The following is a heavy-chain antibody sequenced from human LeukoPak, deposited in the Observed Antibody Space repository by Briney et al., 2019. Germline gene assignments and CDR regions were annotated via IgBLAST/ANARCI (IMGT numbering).Heavy chain of an antibody. CDR1: GFTFSSYS. CDR3: ARSHYYYGSGSHAFDI. V-gene: IGHV3-21*01. Sequence: GGSLRLSCAASGFTFSSYSMNWVRQAPGKGLEWVSSISSSSSYIYYADSVKGRFTISRDNAKNSLYLQMNSLRAEDTAVYYCARSHYYYGSGSHAFDIWGQGTMVTVSS. D-gene: IGHD3-10*01. CDR2: ISSSSSYI. J-gene: IGHJ3*02.